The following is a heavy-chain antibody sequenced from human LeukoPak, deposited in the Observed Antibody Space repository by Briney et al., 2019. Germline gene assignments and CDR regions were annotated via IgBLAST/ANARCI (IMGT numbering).Heavy chain of an antibody. J-gene: IGHJ6*02. V-gene: IGHV4-59*01. CDR3: ARMATGYYYGMDV. CDR1: GGSISSYY. Sequence: SQTLSLTCTVSGGSISSYYWSWIRQPPGKGLEWIGYIYYSGSTNYNPSLKSRVTISVDTSKNQFSLKLSSVTAADTAVYYCARMATGYYYGMDVWGQGTTVTVSS. CDR2: IYYSGST. D-gene: IGHD5-24*01.